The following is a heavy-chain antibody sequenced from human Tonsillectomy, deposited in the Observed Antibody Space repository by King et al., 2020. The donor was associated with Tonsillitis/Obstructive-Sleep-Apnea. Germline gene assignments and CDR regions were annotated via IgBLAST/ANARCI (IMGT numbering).Heavy chain of an antibody. CDR3: ARGRADIVVVPAALSLSSGYYNAVDY. D-gene: IGHD2-2*01. CDR1: GYTFTSYG. Sequence: VQLVESGAEVKKPGASVKVSCKASGYTFTSYGISWVRQAPGQGLEWMGWISAYNGNTNYAQKLQGRVTMTTDTSTSTAYMELRSLRSDDTAVYYCARGRADIVVVPAALSLSSGYYNAVDYWGQGTLGTVSS. V-gene: IGHV1-18*01. CDR2: ISAYNGNT. J-gene: IGHJ4*02.